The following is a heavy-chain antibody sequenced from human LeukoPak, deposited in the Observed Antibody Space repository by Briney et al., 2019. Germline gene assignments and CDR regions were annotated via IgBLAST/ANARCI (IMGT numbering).Heavy chain of an antibody. J-gene: IGHJ6*03. CDR3: ARDSYSSGWYYYYYYYMDV. CDR1: GYSISSGYY. D-gene: IGHD6-19*01. Sequence: PSETLSLTCTVSGYSISSGYYWGWIRQPPGKGLEWIGSIYHSGSTYYNPSLKSRVTISVDTSKNQFSLKLSSVTAADTAVYYCARDSYSSGWYYYYYYYMDVWGKGTTVTVSS. CDR2: IYHSGST. V-gene: IGHV4-38-2*02.